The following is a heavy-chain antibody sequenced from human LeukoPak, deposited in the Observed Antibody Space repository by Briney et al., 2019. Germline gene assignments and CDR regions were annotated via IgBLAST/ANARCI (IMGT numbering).Heavy chain of an antibody. CDR2: IYTSGST. CDR3: ARGLTMVRGGNYYYMDV. V-gene: IGHV4-61*02. D-gene: IGHD3-10*01. CDR1: GGSISSGSYY. Sequence: SETLSLTCTVSGGSISSGSYYWSWIRQPAGKGLEWIGRIYTSGSTNYNPSLKSRVTISVDTSKNQFSLKLSSVTAADTAVYYCARGLTMVRGGNYYYMDVWGKGATVTVSS. J-gene: IGHJ6*03.